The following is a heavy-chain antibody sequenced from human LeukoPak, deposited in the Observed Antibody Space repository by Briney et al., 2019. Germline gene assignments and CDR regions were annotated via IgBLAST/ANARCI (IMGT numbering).Heavy chain of an antibody. Sequence: GGSLRLSCTASGFTFNSYAMNWVRQAPGKGLEWVGRIKSKTDGGTTDYAAPVKGRFTISRDDSKNTLYLQMNSLKTEDTAVYYCTTTQSYYGSGSSYWGQGTLVTVSS. CDR3: TTTQSYYGSGSSY. D-gene: IGHD3-10*01. J-gene: IGHJ4*02. V-gene: IGHV3-15*01. CDR1: GFTFNSYA. CDR2: IKSKTDGGTT.